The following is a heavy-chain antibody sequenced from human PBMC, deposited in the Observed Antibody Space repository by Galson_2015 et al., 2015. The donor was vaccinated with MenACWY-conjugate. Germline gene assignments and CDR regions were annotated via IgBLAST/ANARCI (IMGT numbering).Heavy chain of an antibody. CDR2: IYYSGST. CDR3: ARDSRGGGPDFDY. D-gene: IGHD2-15*01. V-gene: IGHV4-59*01. Sequence: SETLSLTCTVSGGPINSYWWAWIRQPPGKGLEWIGYIYYSGSTTYSPSLESRVTISLDTSKNQFSLKLSSATAADTAVYYCARDSRGGGPDFDYWCQGTLVTVSS. CDR1: GGPINSYW. J-gene: IGHJ4*02.